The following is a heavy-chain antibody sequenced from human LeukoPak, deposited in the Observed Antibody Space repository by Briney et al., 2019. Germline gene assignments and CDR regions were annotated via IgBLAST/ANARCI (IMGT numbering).Heavy chain of an antibody. CDR1: GFTVSSNY. CDR3: ARVGKYHYDSSGYYSGFLSDGHYMDV. D-gene: IGHD3-22*01. CDR2: ISSSGSTI. Sequence: QPGGSLRLSCAASGFTVSSNYMSWVRQAPGKGLEWVSYISSSGSTIYYADSVKGRFTISRDNAKNSLYLQMNSLRAEDTAVYYCARVGKYHYDSSGYYSGFLSDGHYMDVWGKGTTVTISS. V-gene: IGHV3-48*01. J-gene: IGHJ6*03.